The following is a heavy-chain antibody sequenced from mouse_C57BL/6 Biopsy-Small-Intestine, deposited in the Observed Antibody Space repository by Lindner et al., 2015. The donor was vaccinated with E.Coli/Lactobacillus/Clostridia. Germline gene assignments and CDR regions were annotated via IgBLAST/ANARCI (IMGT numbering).Heavy chain of an antibody. J-gene: IGHJ3*01. V-gene: IGHV1-85*01. Sequence: VQLQESGPELVKPGASVKLSCKASGYTFTSYDINWVNQRPGQGLEWIGWISPRDGSTEYNEKFKGKATLTVDTSSSTAYMELHSLTSEDSAVYLCARYDYDGAYWGQGTLVTVSA. CDR1: GYTFTSYD. CDR3: ARYDYDGAY. CDR2: ISPRDGST. D-gene: IGHD2-4*01.